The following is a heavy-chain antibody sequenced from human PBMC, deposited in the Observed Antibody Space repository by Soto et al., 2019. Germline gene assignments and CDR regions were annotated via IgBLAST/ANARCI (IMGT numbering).Heavy chain of an antibody. J-gene: IGHJ3*02. CDR3: AKETPSTRYSGSYYGAFDI. CDR2: ISGSGGST. D-gene: IGHD1-26*01. V-gene: IGHV3-23*01. Sequence: GGSLRLSCAASGFTFSSYAMSWVRQAPGKGLEWVSAISGSGGSTYYADSVKGRFTISRDNSKNTLYLQMNSLKAEEKAVYYCAKETPSTRYSGSYYGAFDIWGQGTMVTVSS. CDR1: GFTFSSYA.